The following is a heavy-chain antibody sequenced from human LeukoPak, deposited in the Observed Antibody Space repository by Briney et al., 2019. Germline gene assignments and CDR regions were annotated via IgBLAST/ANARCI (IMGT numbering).Heavy chain of an antibody. CDR1: GGSISSGGYY. CDR2: IYYSGST. D-gene: IGHD2-15*01. V-gene: IGHV4-31*03. CDR3: AAQDVNWFDP. Sequence: SETLSLTCTVSGGSISSGGYYWSWIRQHPGKGLEWIGYIYYSGSTYYNPSLKSRVTITVDTSKNQFSLKLSSVTAADTAVYYCAAQDVNWFDPWGQGTLVTVSS. J-gene: IGHJ5*02.